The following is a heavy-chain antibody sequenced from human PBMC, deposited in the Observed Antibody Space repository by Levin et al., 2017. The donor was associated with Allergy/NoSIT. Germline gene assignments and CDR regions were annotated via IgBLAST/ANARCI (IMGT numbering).Heavy chain of an antibody. CDR3: ARGAGYCSGGSCYEDAFDI. V-gene: IGHV4-61*01. J-gene: IGHJ3*02. D-gene: IGHD2-15*01. CDR2: LYHGGST. CDR1: GGFVSSSTYY. Sequence: SETLSLTCTVSGGFVSSSTYYWNWIRQPPGKGLEWIGYLYHGGSTNYNPSLKSRVTISVDTSKNQFSLRMTSVTAADTAVYYCARGAGYCSGGSCYEDAFDIWGRGTMVTVSS.